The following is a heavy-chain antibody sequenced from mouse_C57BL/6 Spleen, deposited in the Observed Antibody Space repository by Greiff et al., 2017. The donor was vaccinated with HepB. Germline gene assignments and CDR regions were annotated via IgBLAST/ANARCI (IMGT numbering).Heavy chain of an antibody. J-gene: IGHJ3*01. CDR3: ARGSPAYAWFAY. CDR1: GYSFTGYF. D-gene: IGHD2-14*01. Sequence: EVQLQQSGPELVKPGDSVKISCKASGYSFTGYFMNWVMQSHGKSLEWIGRINPYNGDTFYNQKFKGKATLTVDKSSSTAHMDLRSLTSEDSAVYDCARGSPAYAWFAYWSQGTLVTVAA. CDR2: INPYNGDT. V-gene: IGHV1-20*01.